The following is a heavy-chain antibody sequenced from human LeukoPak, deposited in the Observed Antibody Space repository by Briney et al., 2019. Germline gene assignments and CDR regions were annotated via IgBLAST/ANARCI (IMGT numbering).Heavy chain of an antibody. D-gene: IGHD6-19*01. Sequence: GGSLRLSCAASGFTFSSYSMNWVRQAPGKGLEWVSSISSSSSYIYYADSVKGRFTISRDNAKNSLYLQMNSLRAEDTAVYYCASSSGWYRSYFDYGGQGTLVTVSS. V-gene: IGHV3-21*01. CDR3: ASSSGWYRSYFDY. CDR2: ISSSSSYI. CDR1: GFTFSSYS. J-gene: IGHJ4*02.